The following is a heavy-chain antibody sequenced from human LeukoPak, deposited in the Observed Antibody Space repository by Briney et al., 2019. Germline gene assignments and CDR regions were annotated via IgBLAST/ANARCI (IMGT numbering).Heavy chain of an antibody. J-gene: IGHJ4*02. D-gene: IGHD2-15*01. CDR1: GGSISSSSYY. V-gene: IGHV4-39*01. CDR2: MYYSGST. Sequence: SETLSLTCTVSGGSISSSSYYWGWIRQPPGKGLEWIGSMYYSGSTYYNPSLKSRITISVDTSKNQFSLKLSSVTAADTAVYYCAGQCRGGTCGFDHWGQGALVTVSS. CDR3: AGQCRGGTCGFDH.